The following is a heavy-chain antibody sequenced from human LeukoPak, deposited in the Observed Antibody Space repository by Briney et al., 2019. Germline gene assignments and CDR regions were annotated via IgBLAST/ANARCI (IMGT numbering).Heavy chain of an antibody. J-gene: IGHJ6*02. CDR3: ARGPLGYCSGGSCYSYYYGMDV. V-gene: IGHV1-18*01. CDR2: ISAYNGNT. CDR1: GYTFTSYG. Sequence: ASVKVSCKASGYTFTSYGISWVRQAPGQGLEWMGWISAYNGNTNYAQKLQGRVTVTTDTSTSTAYMELRSLRSDDTAVYYCARGPLGYCSGGSCYSYYYGMDVWGQGTTVTVSS. D-gene: IGHD2-15*01.